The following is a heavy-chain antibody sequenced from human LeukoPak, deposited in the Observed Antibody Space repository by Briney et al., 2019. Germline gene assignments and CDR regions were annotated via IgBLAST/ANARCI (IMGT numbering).Heavy chain of an antibody. CDR2: INHSGST. CDR1: GGSFSGYY. J-gene: IGHJ3*02. Sequence: PSETLSLTCAVYGGSFSGYYWSWIRQPPGKGLEWIGEINHSGSTNYNPSLKSRVTISVDTSKNQFSLKLSSVTAADTAVYYCAREPSGYSYGPDAFDIWGQGTMVTVCS. V-gene: IGHV4-34*01. D-gene: IGHD5-18*01. CDR3: AREPSGYSYGPDAFDI.